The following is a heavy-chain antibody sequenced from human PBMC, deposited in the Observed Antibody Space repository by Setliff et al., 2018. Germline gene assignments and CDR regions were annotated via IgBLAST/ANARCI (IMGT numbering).Heavy chain of an antibody. CDR3: AKVQESIVGALEY. Sequence: GGSLRLSCEVSGFTFTSHGMNWLRQAPGRGLEWISHINNWGYSTFYADSVKGRFTISRDNSKNTLSLQMNGLRAEDTAVYYCAKVQESIVGALEYWGQGALVTVSS. D-gene: IGHD1-26*01. CDR1: GFTFTSHG. V-gene: IGHV3-23*01. CDR2: INNWGYST. J-gene: IGHJ4*02.